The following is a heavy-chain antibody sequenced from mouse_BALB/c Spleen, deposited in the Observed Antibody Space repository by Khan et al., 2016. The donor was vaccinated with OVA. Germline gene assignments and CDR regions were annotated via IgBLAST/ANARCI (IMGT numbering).Heavy chain of an antibody. CDR3: ASGGYWYFDV. V-gene: IGHV9-3-1*01. J-gene: IGHJ1*01. CDR2: INTYTGEP. D-gene: IGHD1-1*02. CDR1: GYSFTNYG. Sequence: QIQLVQSGPEVKKPGETVKISCKASGYSFTNYGMNWVRQAPGKGLKWMAWINTYTGEPTYADDFKGRFAFSLETSASTAYLQINNLKNEDTATYFCASGGYWYFDVWGAGTTVTVSS.